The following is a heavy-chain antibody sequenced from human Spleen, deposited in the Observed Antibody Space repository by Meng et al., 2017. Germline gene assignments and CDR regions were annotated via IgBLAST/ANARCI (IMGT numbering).Heavy chain of an antibody. Sequence: GESLKISCKGSGYNFPDYWLHWVRRAPGQGLEWMGRIDPKSGDTHYAQSFQGRVTMTGDTSISTAYMELSSLRSEDTAVYYCARDISSSGYLGWFDPWGQGTLVTVSS. D-gene: IGHD3-22*01. CDR1: GYNFPDYW. CDR3: ARDISSSGYLGWFDP. V-gene: IGHV1-2*06. J-gene: IGHJ5*02. CDR2: IDPKSGDT.